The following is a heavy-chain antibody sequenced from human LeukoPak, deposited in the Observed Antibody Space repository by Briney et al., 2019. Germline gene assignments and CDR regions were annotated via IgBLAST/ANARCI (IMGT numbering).Heavy chain of an antibody. D-gene: IGHD5-12*01. CDR2: IYDSGST. CDR1: GGSISSSTYY. V-gene: IGHV4-39*07. J-gene: IGHJ4*02. CDR3: VRRRGYSGYAFDY. Sequence: SETLSLTCTVSGGSISSSTYYWGWIRQPPGKGLEWIGSIYDSGSTYSNPSLKSRLTISVDKSKNQFSLKLSSVTAADTAVYYCVRRRGYSGYAFDYWGQGTLVTVSS.